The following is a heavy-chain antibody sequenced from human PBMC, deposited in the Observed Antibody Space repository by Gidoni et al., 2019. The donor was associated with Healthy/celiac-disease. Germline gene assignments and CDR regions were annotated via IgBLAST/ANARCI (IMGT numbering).Heavy chain of an antibody. CDR2: IYFSGST. V-gene: IGHV4-39*01. CDR1: GCSISSSSYY. J-gene: IGHJ4*02. Sequence: QLQLQESGPGLVTPSETLSLTCTVSGCSISSSSYYWGWIRQPPGKGLEWIGSIYFSGSTYYNPSLKSRVTISVDTSKNQFSLKLSSVTAADTAVYYCARHDASSSWGEDFDYWGQGTLVTVSS. D-gene: IGHD6-13*01. CDR3: ARHDASSSWGEDFDY.